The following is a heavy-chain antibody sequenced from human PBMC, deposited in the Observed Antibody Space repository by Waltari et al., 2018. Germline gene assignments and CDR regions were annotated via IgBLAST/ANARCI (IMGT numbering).Heavy chain of an antibody. Sequence: QVQLVESGGGVVQPGRSLRLSCAASGFTFSRYGLHWVRQAPGKGLEWVAVISYDGSNKYYADSVKGRFTISRDNSKNTLYLQMNSLRAEDTAVYYCAKDRYYYGSGSYLHYFDYWGQGTLVTVSS. V-gene: IGHV3-30*18. D-gene: IGHD3-10*01. CDR3: AKDRYYYGSGSYLHYFDY. CDR1: GFTFSRYG. J-gene: IGHJ4*02. CDR2: ISYDGSNK.